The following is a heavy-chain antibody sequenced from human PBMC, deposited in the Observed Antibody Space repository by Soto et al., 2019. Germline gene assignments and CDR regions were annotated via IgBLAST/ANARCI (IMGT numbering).Heavy chain of an antibody. CDR2: TFYSGGT. CDR3: ARVSYDFWSGYYYTYYFDY. CDR1: GDSISTYY. J-gene: IGHJ4*02. D-gene: IGHD3-3*01. Sequence: PSETLSLTCTVSGDSISTYYWSWIRQAPGKGLQWIGYTFYSGGTAYNPSLKSRVTMSLDMSKKQISLNLSSVTTADTATYFCARVSYDFWSGYYYTYYFDYWGQGALVTVSS. V-gene: IGHV4-59*01.